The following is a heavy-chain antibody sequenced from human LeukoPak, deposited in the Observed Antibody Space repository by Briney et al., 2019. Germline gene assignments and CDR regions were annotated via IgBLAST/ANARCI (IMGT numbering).Heavy chain of an antibody. D-gene: IGHD3-10*01. J-gene: IGHJ5*02. CDR1: GFTFSYYG. V-gene: IGHV3-30*02. CDR2: IRYDGNDK. CDR3: AKDLMRDRWFGES. Sequence: GGSLRLSCAASGFTFSYYGMHWVRQAPGKGLEWVAFIRYDGNDKFYSESVKGRFTISRDTSRNTLYLQMNSLRLDDTAVYYCAKDLMRDRWFGESWGQGTLVTVSS.